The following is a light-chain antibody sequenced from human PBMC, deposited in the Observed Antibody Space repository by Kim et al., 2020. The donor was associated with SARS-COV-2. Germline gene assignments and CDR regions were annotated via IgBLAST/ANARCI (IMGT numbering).Light chain of an antibody. J-gene: IGKJ1*01. CDR1: QGVNSY. CDR2: EAS. V-gene: IGKV3-11*01. CDR3: QQRSNWPWT. Sequence: LPPGERGTLSCRASQGVNSYLAWYQQKPGQAPRLLISEASNRATGIPPRFSGSGSGTDFTLTISSLEPEDFAVYFCQQRSNWPWTFGQGTKVDIK.